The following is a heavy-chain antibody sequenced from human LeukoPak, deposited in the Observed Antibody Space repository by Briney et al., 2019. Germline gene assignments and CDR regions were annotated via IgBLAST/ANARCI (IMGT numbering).Heavy chain of an antibody. CDR2: IYYSGST. CDR1: GGSITGSSYY. Sequence: PSEALSLTCTISGGSITGSSYYWGWIRQSPGKGLEWIGNIYYSGSTYYNSSLKSRVTIPIDTSKNHFSLRLTSVTASDTAVYFCTRGSYDVLTGRSTLGEYWGQGTLVAVSS. D-gene: IGHD3-9*01. CDR3: TRGSYDVLTGRSTLGEY. V-gene: IGHV4-39*02. J-gene: IGHJ4*02.